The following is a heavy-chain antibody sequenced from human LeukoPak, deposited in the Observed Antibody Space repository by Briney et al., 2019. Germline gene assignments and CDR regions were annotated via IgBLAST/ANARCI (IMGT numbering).Heavy chain of an antibody. Sequence: GGSLRLSCAASGFTFSSYAMSWVRQAPGKGLEWVSAISGSGGSTYYADSVKGRFTISRDNSKNTLYLQMNSLRAEDTAVYYCAKETYYDFWSGSAIDYWGQGTLVTVSS. D-gene: IGHD3-3*01. V-gene: IGHV3-23*01. CDR1: GFTFSSYA. CDR2: ISGSGGST. J-gene: IGHJ4*02. CDR3: AKETYYDFWSGSAIDY.